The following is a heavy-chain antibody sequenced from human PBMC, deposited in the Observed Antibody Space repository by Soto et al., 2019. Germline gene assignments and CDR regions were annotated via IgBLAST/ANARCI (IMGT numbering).Heavy chain of an antibody. CDR3: ATMTLPLLYYYYGMDV. V-gene: IGHV1-8*01. CDR1: GYTFTSYD. Sequence: QVQLVQSGAEVKKPGASVKVSCKASGYTFTSYDINWVRQATGQGLEWMGWMNPNSGNTGYAQKFQGRVNMTRNNTISTAYMELSSLRSEDTAVYYCATMTLPLLYYYYGMDVWGQGTTVTVSS. J-gene: IGHJ6*02. CDR2: MNPNSGNT. D-gene: IGHD3-22*01.